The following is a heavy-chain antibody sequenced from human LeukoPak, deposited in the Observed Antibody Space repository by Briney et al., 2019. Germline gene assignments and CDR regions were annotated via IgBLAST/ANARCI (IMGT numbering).Heavy chain of an antibody. CDR1: GGSIRSSSYY. J-gene: IGHJ4*02. Sequence: LGILSLTCTVSGGSIRSSSYYWGWIRQPPGKGLEWIGEINHSGSTNYNPSLKSRVTISVDTSKNQFSLKLSSVTAADTAVYYCARQRVRGVIIERHYFDYWGQGTLVTVSS. V-gene: IGHV4-39*01. D-gene: IGHD3-10*01. CDR3: ARQRVRGVIIERHYFDY. CDR2: INHSGST.